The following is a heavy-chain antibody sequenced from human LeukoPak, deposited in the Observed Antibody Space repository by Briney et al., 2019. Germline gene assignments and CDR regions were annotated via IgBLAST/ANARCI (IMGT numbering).Heavy chain of an antibody. J-gene: IGHJ2*01. V-gene: IGHV4-34*01. D-gene: IGHD5-12*01. CDR1: CGSYRGYH. Sequence: SETMSLTFAVDCGSYRGYHWSWIGPLPLQRLHWIGVLKHIGGADSNPSLKRRVTVWLDTSKSQFSLKLSSVTAADTAVYYCAPRNGYDYRWFFDLWGRGTLVTVSS. CDR3: APRNGYDYRWFFDL. CDR2: LKHIGGA.